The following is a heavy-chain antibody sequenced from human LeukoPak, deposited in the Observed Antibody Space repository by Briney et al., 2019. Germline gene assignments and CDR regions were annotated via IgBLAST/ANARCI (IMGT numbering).Heavy chain of an antibody. CDR3: ARDRGYSYDH. J-gene: IGHJ4*02. CDR1: GFTFSSYA. CDR2: ISYDGSNK. V-gene: IGHV3-30*04. D-gene: IGHD5-18*01. Sequence: GGSLRLSCAASGFTFSSYAMHWVRQAPGKGLEGVAVISYDGSNKYYADSVKGRFTISRDNSKNTLYLQMNSLRAEDTAVYYCARDRGYSYDHWGQGTLVTVSS.